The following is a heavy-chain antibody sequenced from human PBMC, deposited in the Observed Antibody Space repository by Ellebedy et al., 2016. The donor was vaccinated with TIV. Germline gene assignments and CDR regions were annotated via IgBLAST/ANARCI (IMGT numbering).Heavy chain of an antibody. CDR3: ARDLAKVTAWGY. J-gene: IGHJ4*02. CDR2: IYSSGTT. CDR1: GFSVTRHY. D-gene: IGHD5-18*01. Sequence: GESLKISCATSGFSVTRHYMSWVRQAPGKGLEWVSVIYSSGTTYYADSVKGRFTISRDISKSTLYLQMNSLRAEDTAMYYCARDLAKVTAWGYWGQGTLVTVSS. V-gene: IGHV3-53*01.